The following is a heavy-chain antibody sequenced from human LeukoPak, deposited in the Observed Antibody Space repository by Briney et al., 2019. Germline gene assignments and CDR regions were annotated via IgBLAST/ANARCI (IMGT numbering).Heavy chain of an antibody. D-gene: IGHD4-17*01. CDR3: ARERGGRVTTSLDY. J-gene: IGHJ4*02. CDR1: GFTFSSYW. V-gene: IGHV3-74*01. Sequence: PGGSLRLSCAAPGFTFSSYWMHWVRQAPGKGLVWVSRINSDGSSTSYADSVKGRFTISRDNAKNTLYLQMNSLRAEDTAVYYCARERGGRVTTSLDYWGQGTLVTVSS. CDR2: INSDGSST.